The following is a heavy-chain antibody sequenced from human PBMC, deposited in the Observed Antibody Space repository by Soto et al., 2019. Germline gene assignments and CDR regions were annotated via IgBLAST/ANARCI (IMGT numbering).Heavy chain of an antibody. CDR3: ARIRGYWYGLDV. CDR1: GFALSTYG. Sequence: EVQLLESGGGLVQPGGSLRLSCAACGFALSTYGMTWVRQAPGKGLEWVSAITGTGGNTYYVDSVKGRFTSSRDNSKNMLYLQVNSLRVEDTAVYYCARIRGYWYGLDVWGQGTTVTVSS. J-gene: IGHJ6*02. CDR2: ITGTGGNT. V-gene: IGHV3-23*01.